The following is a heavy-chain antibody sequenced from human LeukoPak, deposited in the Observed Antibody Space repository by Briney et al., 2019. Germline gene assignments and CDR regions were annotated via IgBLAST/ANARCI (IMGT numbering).Heavy chain of an antibody. Sequence: SETLSLTCGVSGEPFSGYYWGWVRQPPGKGLEWIGDISESGSTNYNPSLKSRVTISVDPSKNQFSLKLTSMTAADTAVYFCVRGRTDYYYYMDVWGKGTTVTVSS. CDR2: ISESGST. J-gene: IGHJ6*03. CDR3: VRGRTDYYYYMDV. CDR1: GEPFSGYY. V-gene: IGHV4-34*01.